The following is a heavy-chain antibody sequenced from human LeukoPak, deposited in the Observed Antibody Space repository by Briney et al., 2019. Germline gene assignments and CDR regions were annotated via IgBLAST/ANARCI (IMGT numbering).Heavy chain of an antibody. CDR3: ARGGKDSSGYYKYLDY. J-gene: IGHJ4*02. D-gene: IGHD3-22*01. CDR1: GYTFTSYD. CDR2: MNPNSGNT. Sequence: ASVKVSCKASGYTFTSYDINWVRQATGQGLEWMGWMNPNSGNTGYAQKFQGRVTMTRNTSISTAYMELSSLRSEDTAVYYCARGGKDSSGYYKYLDYWGQETLVTVSS. V-gene: IGHV1-8*01.